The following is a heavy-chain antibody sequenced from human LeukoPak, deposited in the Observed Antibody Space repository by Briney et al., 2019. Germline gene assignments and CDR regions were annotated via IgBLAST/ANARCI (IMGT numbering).Heavy chain of an antibody. J-gene: IGHJ6*03. Sequence: PSETLSLTCTVSGGSMSSSSYYWGWIRQPPGKGLEWIGSIYYSGSTYYNPSLKSRVTISVDTSKNQFSLKLSSVTAADTAVYYCARHLTYYDFWSGPYYYYYYMDVWGKGTTVTVSS. D-gene: IGHD3-3*01. CDR2: IYYSGST. CDR3: ARHLTYYDFWSGPYYYYYYMDV. CDR1: GGSMSSSSYY. V-gene: IGHV4-39*01.